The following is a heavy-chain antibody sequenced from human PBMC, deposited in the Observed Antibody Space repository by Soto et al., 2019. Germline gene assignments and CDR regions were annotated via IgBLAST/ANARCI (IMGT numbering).Heavy chain of an antibody. D-gene: IGHD6-6*01. CDR3: AATTSIAIGFRD. V-gene: IGHV1-18*01. CDR2: SSALNGFT. J-gene: IGHJ4*02. Sequence: QLQLVQSGSEVKKPGASVKVSCKTSGFTFTNYGFTWVRQAPGKGLEWMGWSSALNGFTNYAQDFQGRVTLTTDSSSNTAYMELRGLRSYDKAFYYCAATTSIAIGFRDWGQGILVSVAS. CDR1: GFTFTNYG.